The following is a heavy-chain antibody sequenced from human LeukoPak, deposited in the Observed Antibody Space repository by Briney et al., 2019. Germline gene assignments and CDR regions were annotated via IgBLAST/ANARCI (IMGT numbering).Heavy chain of an antibody. CDR2: INPTGGST. J-gene: IGHJ5*02. D-gene: IGHD1-26*01. CDR1: GYTFTSYY. CDR3: ARDNSVGDNAWWFDP. Sequence: AAVKVSCKASGYTFTSYYMHWVRQAPGQGLEWMGLINPTGGSTGYAQKFQGRVTMTRDMSTSTDYMELSSLRSEDTAIYYCARDNSVGDNAWWFDPWGQGTLVTVSS. V-gene: IGHV1-46*01.